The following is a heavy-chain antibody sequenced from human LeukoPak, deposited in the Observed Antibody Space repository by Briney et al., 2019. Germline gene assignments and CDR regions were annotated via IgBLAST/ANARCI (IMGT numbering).Heavy chain of an antibody. J-gene: IGHJ4*02. Sequence: PGGSLRLSCAASGFTFSSYAMSWVRQAPGRGLEWVSAISGSGGSTYYADSVKGRFTISRDNSKNTLYLQMNSLRAEDTAVYYCARIGYSSSSFDYWGQGTLVIVSS. CDR1: GFTFSSYA. CDR3: ARIGYSSSSFDY. CDR2: ISGSGGST. D-gene: IGHD6-6*01. V-gene: IGHV3-23*01.